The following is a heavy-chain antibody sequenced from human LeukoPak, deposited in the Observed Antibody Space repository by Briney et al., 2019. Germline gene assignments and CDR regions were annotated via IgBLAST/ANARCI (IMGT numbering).Heavy chain of an antibody. CDR3: ARLGYCSSTSCYEAYFQH. Sequence: PGESLKISCKGSGYSFTSYWIGWVRQMPGKGLEWMGIIYPGDSDTRYSPSFQGQVTISADKSISTAYLQWSSLKASDTAMYNCARLGYCSSTSCYEAYFQHWGQGTLVTVSS. CDR1: GYSFTSYW. J-gene: IGHJ1*01. CDR2: IYPGDSDT. D-gene: IGHD2-2*01. V-gene: IGHV5-51*03.